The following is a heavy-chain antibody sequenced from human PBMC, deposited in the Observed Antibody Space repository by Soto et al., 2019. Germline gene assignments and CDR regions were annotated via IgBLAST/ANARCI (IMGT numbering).Heavy chain of an antibody. CDR3: AEDGIRDVRSVSAFLLNRSSDL. V-gene: IGHV3-23*01. D-gene: IGHD3-10*02. CDR2: ISGSGGRT. Sequence: PGMGLESVYAISGSGGRTYYADSVKGRFTISRDNSKNSLYLQMNSQRAEDTAFFFQAEDGIRDVRSVSAFLLNRSSDL. J-gene: IGHJ2*01.